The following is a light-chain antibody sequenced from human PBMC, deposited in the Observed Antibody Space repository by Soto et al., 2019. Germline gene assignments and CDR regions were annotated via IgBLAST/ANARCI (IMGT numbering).Light chain of an antibody. Sequence: QSALTQPASVSGSPGQSITISCTGTSTDPATYDLVSWYQQHPGKAPQLIIYGVAKRPSGVSARFSGSQSGDTASLTISGLQAADEAYYYCCSRLFGGGTKLTVL. CDR1: STDPATYDL. V-gene: IGLV2-23*02. J-gene: IGLJ2*01. CDR3: CSRL. CDR2: GVA.